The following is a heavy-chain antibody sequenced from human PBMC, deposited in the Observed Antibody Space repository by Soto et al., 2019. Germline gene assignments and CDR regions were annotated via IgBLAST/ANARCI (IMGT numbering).Heavy chain of an antibody. CDR2: IYYSGTT. CDR1: GGTIISGDYY. CDR3: ARGVRGDCYPLCGSDI. J-gene: IGHJ3*02. D-gene: IGHD2-21*02. V-gene: IGHV4-30-4*01. Sequence: QVQLQESGPRLVKPSQTLSLTCTVSGGTIISGDYYWSWIRQPPGKGLEWIGFIYYSGTTSYNPPRQSRLDISIDTAKNQFSLNLTSVTAADTAVYYCARGVRGDCYPLCGSDIWGQGTMVTVSS.